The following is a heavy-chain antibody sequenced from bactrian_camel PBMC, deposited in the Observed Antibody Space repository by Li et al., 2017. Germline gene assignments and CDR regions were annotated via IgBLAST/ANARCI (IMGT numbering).Heavy chain of an antibody. V-gene: IGHV3S7*01. CDR3: AAVDLWLGCRSRADFRV. Sequence: VQLVESGGDLVQPGKSLTLSCASYGFAFSDYGLSWVRQAPGKGLEWVSEISGDGRDTYYIDSVKGRFTISRDNAKNTVYLQMNSLKSEDTAMYVCAAVDLWLGCRSRADFRVWGHGTQVTVS. J-gene: IGHJ6*01. CDR2: ISGDGRDT. D-gene: IGHD1*01. CDR1: GFAFSDYG.